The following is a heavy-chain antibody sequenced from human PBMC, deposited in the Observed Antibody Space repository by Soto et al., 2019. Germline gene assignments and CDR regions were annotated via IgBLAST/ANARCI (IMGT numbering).Heavy chain of an antibody. CDR1: GYTFTSYG. CDR2: ISAYNGNT. J-gene: IGHJ4*02. V-gene: IGHV1-18*04. Sequence: ASVKVSCKASGYTFTSYGISWVRQAPGQGLEWMGWISAYNGNTNYAQKLQGRVTMTTDTSTSTAYMELRSLRSDDTAVYYCARVEGIVGATVLGYWGQGTLVTVSS. CDR3: ARVEGIVGATVLGY. D-gene: IGHD1-26*01.